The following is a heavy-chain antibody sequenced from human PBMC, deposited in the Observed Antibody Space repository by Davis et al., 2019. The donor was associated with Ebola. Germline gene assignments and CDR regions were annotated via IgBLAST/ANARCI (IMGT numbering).Heavy chain of an antibody. V-gene: IGHV3-43D*03. CDR2: MSWDGGST. CDR3: AKPGGSGYSSAWYLDY. Sequence: GGSLRLSCAASGFTFDDYAMHWVRQAPGKGLEWVSLMSWDGGSTYYADSVKGRFTISRDNSKNSLYLQMNSLRAEDTALYYCAKPGGSGYSSAWYLDYWGQGTLVTVSS. D-gene: IGHD6-25*01. J-gene: IGHJ4*02. CDR1: GFTFDDYA.